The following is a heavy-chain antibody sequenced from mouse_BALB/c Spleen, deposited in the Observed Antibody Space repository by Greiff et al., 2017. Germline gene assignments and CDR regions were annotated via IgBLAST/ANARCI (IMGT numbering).Heavy chain of an antibody. V-gene: IGHV1S22*01. CDR3: TGWEGPLAY. D-gene: IGHD3-3*01. Sequence: LQQPGSELVRPGASVKLSCKASGYTFTSYWMHWVKQRPGQGLEWIGNIYPGSGSTNYDEKFKSKATLTVDTSSSTAYMQLSSLTSEDSAVYYCTGWEGPLAYWGQGTLVTVSA. CDR2: IYPGSGST. CDR1: GYTFTSYW. J-gene: IGHJ3*01.